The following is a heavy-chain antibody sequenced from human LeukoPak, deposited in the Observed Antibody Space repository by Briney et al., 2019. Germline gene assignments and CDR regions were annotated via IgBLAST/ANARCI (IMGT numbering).Heavy chain of an antibody. D-gene: IGHD1-14*01. CDR3: ARGGSATTSGYNWFDP. CDR1: GYTFNGYY. Sequence: ASVKVSCKASGYTFNGYYMHWVRQAPGQGLEWMGWINPDSGGTNYGQKFQGRVTMTRDTSIKTAYMDLSRLRSDDTAVYYCARGGSATTSGYNWFDPWGQGTLVTVSS. V-gene: IGHV1-2*02. CDR2: INPDSGGT. J-gene: IGHJ5*02.